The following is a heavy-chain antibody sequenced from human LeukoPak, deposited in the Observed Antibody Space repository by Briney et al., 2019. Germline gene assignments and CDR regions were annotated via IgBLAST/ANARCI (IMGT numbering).Heavy chain of an antibody. Sequence: PGGSLRLSCAASGFTFSSYWMSWVRQAPGKGLEWVANIKQDGSEKYYVGSVKGRFTISRDNAKNTLYLQMNSLRAEDTAVYYCKSGIVATIGDYWGQGTLVTASS. CDR1: GFTFSSYW. CDR3: KSGIVATIGDY. J-gene: IGHJ4*02. D-gene: IGHD5-12*01. CDR2: IKQDGSEK. V-gene: IGHV3-7*01.